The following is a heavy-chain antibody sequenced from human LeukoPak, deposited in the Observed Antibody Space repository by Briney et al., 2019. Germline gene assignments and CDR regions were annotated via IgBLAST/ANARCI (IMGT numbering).Heavy chain of an antibody. Sequence: PSETLSLTCTVSGGSISSGGYYWSWIRQHPGKGLEWIGYIYYSGSTYYNPSLKSRVTISVDTSKNQFSLKLSSVTAADTAVYYCERATCDFPYYFDYWGQGTLVTVSS. J-gene: IGHJ4*02. CDR2: IYYSGST. CDR1: GGSISSGGYY. V-gene: IGHV4-31*03. CDR3: ERATCDFPYYFDY. D-gene: IGHD3-3*01.